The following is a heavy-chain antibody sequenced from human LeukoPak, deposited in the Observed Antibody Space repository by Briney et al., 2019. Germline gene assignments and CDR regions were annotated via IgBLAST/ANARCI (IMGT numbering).Heavy chain of an antibody. CDR2: IYHSGST. D-gene: IGHD3-10*01. V-gene: IGHV4-59*01. CDR3: GRQMVRGVLIVADNWFDP. CDR1: GGSISPYY. Sequence: PSETLSLTCTVSGGSISPYYWSWIRQPPGKGLEWIGYIYHSGSTNYNPSLKSRLTISVDTSKNQFSLKLSSVTAADTAAYYCGRQMVRGVLIVADNWFDPWGQGTLVTVSS. J-gene: IGHJ5*02.